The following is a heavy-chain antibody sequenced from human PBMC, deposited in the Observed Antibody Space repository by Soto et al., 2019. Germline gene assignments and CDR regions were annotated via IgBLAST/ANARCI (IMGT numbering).Heavy chain of an antibody. D-gene: IGHD3-10*01. CDR3: ARGVYGAGNYYTGPSAFDI. V-gene: IGHV1-69*06. CDR2: TIPVVNTA. CDR1: GGTLSDHG. J-gene: IGHJ3*02. Sequence: QVQLEQSGAEVKKTGSSVKVSCKASGGTLSDHGVAWLRQAPGHGLEWMGGTIPVVNTAKYAQKFQGRVTVTADKFKNIAYMELSSRRSEDTAFYFWARGVYGAGNYYTGPSAFDIWGQGTMVIVSS.